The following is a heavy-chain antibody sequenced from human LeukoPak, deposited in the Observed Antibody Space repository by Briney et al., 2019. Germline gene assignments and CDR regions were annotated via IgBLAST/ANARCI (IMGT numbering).Heavy chain of an antibody. D-gene: IGHD3-10*01. CDR3: ARPPAGSGSLADFDY. Sequence: SETLPLTCTVSCGSISSSSCYWGWIRQPPGKGLEWIGRIYYSGSTYYNPSLKSRFPIYVDTSKNQISLKLSSVTAADTAVYYCARPPAGSGSLADFDYWGQGTLATVSS. CDR2: IYYSGST. J-gene: IGHJ4*02. V-gene: IGHV4-39*01. CDR1: CGSISSSSCY.